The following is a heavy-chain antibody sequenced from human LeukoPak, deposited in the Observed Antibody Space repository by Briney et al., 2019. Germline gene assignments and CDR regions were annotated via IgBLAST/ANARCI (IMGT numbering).Heavy chain of an antibody. CDR3: ARHERDASLDHALDI. CDR2: IYYSGSP. V-gene: IGHV4-59*08. Sequence: SETLSLTCTVSGGSISSYYWSWIRQPPGKGLEWIGYIYYSGSPSYNPSLKGRVTILVDTSKNQFSLKLSSVTAADTAVYYCARHERDASLDHALDIWGQGTMVTVSS. D-gene: IGHD5-24*01. CDR1: GGSISSYY. J-gene: IGHJ3*02.